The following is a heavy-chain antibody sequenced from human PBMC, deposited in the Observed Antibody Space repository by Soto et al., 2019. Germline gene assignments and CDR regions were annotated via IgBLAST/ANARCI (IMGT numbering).Heavy chain of an antibody. CDR2: ISSSGSTI. D-gene: IGHD4-4*01. CDR1: GFTFSSYG. CDR3: ARATSYTYYYYGMDV. J-gene: IGHJ6*02. Sequence: PGGSLRLSCAASGFTFSSYGMSWVRQAPGKGLEWVSYISSSGSTIYYADSVKGRFTISRDNAKNSLYLQMNSLRAEDTAVYYCARATSYTYYYYGMDVWGQGTTVTVSS. V-gene: IGHV3-48*03.